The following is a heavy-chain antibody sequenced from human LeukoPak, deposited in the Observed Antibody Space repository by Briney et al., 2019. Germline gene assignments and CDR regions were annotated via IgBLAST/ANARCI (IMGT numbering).Heavy chain of an antibody. D-gene: IGHD2/OR15-2a*01. V-gene: IGHV4-34*01. CDR3: ARGVPRLLDY. Sequence: PSETLSLTCAVYGGSFSGYYWSWIRQPPGKGLEWIGEINHSGSTNYNPSLKSRVTISVDTSRNQFSLKLSSVTAADTAVYYCARGVPRLLDYWGQGTLVTVSS. J-gene: IGHJ4*02. CDR1: GGSFSGYY. CDR2: INHSGST.